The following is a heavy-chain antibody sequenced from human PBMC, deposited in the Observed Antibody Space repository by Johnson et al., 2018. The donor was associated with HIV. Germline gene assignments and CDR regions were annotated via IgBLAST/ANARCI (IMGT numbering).Heavy chain of an antibody. V-gene: IGHV3-30*02. CDR1: GFTFANYG. CDR2: TAHDESIT. D-gene: IGHD6-13*01. Sequence: VQLVESGGGVVPPGESLRLSCAASGFTFANYGMHWVRQAPGKGLEWVAFTAHDESITHYADSVKGRFTMSRDNSKSTLNLQMNSLRAEDTAIYYCAKDQWSSSWTNDAFDFWGQGTMVTVSS. CDR3: AKDQWSSSWTNDAFDF. J-gene: IGHJ3*01.